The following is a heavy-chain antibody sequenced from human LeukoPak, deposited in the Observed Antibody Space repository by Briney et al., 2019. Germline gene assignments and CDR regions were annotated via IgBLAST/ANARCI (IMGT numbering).Heavy chain of an antibody. J-gene: IGHJ3*02. Sequence: SQTLSLTCTVSGDSISSGDYYWSWIRQPAGKGLEWIGRISSSGSTNYNPSLKSRVTISVDTSKNQFSLKLSSVTAADTAVYFCARGPYSYDSSGAFDIWGQGTMVAVSS. CDR3: ARGPYSYDSSGAFDI. CDR1: GDSISSGDYY. CDR2: ISSSGST. D-gene: IGHD3-22*01. V-gene: IGHV4-61*02.